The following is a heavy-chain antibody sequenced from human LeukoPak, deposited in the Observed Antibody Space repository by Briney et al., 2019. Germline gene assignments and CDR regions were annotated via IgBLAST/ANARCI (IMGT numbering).Heavy chain of an antibody. CDR2: ISYHGSNK. D-gene: IGHD3/OR15-3a*01. V-gene: IGHV3-30*04. J-gene: IGHJ4*02. CDR1: GFTFSSYS. Sequence: GSLRLSCAASGFTFSSYSMHWVRQAPGKGLEWLTLISYHGSNKEYTDSVKGRFTISRDNSKNTLFLQMNSLRTEDTAIYFCTRSPERLGQGYLDSWGQGTLVTVSS. CDR3: TRSPERLGQGYLDS.